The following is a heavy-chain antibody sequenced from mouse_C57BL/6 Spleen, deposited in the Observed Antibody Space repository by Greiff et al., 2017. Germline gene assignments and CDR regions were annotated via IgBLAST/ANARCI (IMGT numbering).Heavy chain of an antibody. CDR2: ISSGGSYT. CDR1: GFTFSSYG. J-gene: IGHJ4*01. Sequence: EVKLMESGGDLVKPGGSLKLSCAASGFTFSSYGMSWVRQTPDKRLEWVANISSGGSYTYYPDSVKGRFTISRDNATNTLYLQMSSLKSEDTAMXYYAKRHVRDAMDYWGQGTTVTVSS. V-gene: IGHV5-6*02. CDR3: AKRHVRDAMDY.